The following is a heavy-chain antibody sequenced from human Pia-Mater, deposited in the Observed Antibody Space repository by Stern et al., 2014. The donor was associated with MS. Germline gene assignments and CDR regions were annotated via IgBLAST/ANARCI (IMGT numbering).Heavy chain of an antibody. CDR2: VYYIGPP. CDR1: GDSISSYSHY. Sequence: MQLVESGPGLVKPSETLSLTCAVSGDSISSYSHYWAWIRQPPGKGLEWNGCVYYIGPPYDTPSLKSPVTIPVNTSKNHFPLGLNSVTAADTAVYYCAKHACTGAACPFDLWGQGTLVTVSS. J-gene: IGHJ4*02. D-gene: IGHD2-8*02. CDR3: AKHACTGAACPFDL. V-gene: IGHV4-39*01.